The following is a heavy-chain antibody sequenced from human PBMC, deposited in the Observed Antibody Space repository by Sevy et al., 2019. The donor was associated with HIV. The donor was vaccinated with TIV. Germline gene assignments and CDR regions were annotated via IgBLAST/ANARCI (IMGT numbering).Heavy chain of an antibody. V-gene: IGHV3-7*01. D-gene: IGHD6-19*01. CDR3: ARLSSPMPDSGWYDFFDH. CDR2: IKPDGSDK. CDR1: GFTFRTYW. J-gene: IGHJ4*02. Sequence: GGSLRLSCAASGFTFRTYWMSWDRQAPGKGLEWVANIKPDGSDKNYMDSVKGRFTISRDNAKNSLYLHVSSLRAEDTAVYYCARLSSPMPDSGWYDFFDHWGQGTLVTVSS.